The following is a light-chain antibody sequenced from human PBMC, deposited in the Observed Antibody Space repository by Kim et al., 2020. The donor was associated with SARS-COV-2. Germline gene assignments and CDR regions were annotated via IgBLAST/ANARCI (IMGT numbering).Light chain of an antibody. CDR1: QSVASNH. V-gene: IGKV3-20*01. CDR2: GTS. CDR3: QQYDRPPYT. Sequence: EIVLTQSPGTLSLSPGDRATLSCRASQSVASNHLAWFQQKPGQAPRLLIYGTSSRAPAIPDRFSASGSGTDFTLTISRLEPEDFAIYYCQQYDRPPYTVGQGPKLEI. J-gene: IGKJ2*01.